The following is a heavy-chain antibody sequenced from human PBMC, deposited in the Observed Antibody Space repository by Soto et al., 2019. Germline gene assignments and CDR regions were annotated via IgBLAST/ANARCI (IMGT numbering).Heavy chain of an antibody. J-gene: IGHJ6*02. CDR1: GYTFTSYG. CDR3: ARRRDWNDYYYYGMDV. CDR2: ISAYNGNT. D-gene: IGHD1-1*01. V-gene: IGHV1-18*04. Sequence: ASVKVSCKASGYTFTSYGISWVRQAPGQGLEWMGWISAYNGNTNYAQKLQGRVTMPTDTSTSTAYMELRSLRSDDTAVYYCARRRDWNDYYYYGMDVWGQGTTVTVSS.